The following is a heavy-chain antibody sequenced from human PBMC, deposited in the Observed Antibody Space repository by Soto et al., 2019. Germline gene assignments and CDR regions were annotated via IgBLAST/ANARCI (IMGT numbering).Heavy chain of an antibody. D-gene: IGHD5-18*01. Sequence: PGESRQISCKVSPYNLARYGGGSFLQITGKGLEWMGIIYPGDSETRYSPSFQGQVTISADKSISTAYLHWSSLKASDSAMYYCARQVEDGYSFAYHYWGQGTQVTVSS. V-gene: IGHV5-51*01. CDR3: ARQVEDGYSFAYHY. CDR2: IYPGDSET. J-gene: IGHJ4*02. CDR1: PYNLARYG.